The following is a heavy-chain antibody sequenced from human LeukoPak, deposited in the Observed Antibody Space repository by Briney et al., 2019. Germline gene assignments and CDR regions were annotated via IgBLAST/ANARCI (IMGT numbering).Heavy chain of an antibody. Sequence: PSETLSLTCDVSGFSISSGYYWGWIRQPPGKGLEWIGYIYYSGSTYYNPSLKSRVTISVDTSKNQFSLKLSSVTAADTAVYYCARVSLWELLYGMDVWGQGTTVTVSS. J-gene: IGHJ6*02. CDR1: GFSISSGYY. D-gene: IGHD1-26*01. CDR3: ARVSLWELLYGMDV. V-gene: IGHV4-38-2*01. CDR2: IYYSGST.